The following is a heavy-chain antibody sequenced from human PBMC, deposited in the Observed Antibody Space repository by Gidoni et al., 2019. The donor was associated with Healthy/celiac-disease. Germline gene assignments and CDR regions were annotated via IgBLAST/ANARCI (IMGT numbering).Heavy chain of an antibody. Sequence: QVQLVASGGGGVQPGRSLGLSLAAAGFPFRSTGMHWVRQAPGKGLEWVAVIWYDGSNKYDADYVKGRFTISRDNSKNTLYLQMNSLRAEDTAVYYCARDWVGATRYYYGMDVWGQGTTVTVSS. J-gene: IGHJ6*02. CDR3: ARDWVGATRYYYGMDV. D-gene: IGHD1-26*01. V-gene: IGHV3-33*01. CDR1: GFPFRSTG. CDR2: IWYDGSNK.